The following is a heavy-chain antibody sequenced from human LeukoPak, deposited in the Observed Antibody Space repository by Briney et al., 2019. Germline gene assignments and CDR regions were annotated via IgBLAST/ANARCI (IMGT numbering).Heavy chain of an antibody. V-gene: IGHV4-38-2*01. CDR3: ARNSSGNYFDY. Sequence: AETLSLTCAVSGNSLSNTYYWCWIRQPPGKELEWIGIIYNSGSTHYNPSLKSRVTISVDTSKNQFSLKLSSVTAADTAVYYCARNSSGNYFDYWGQGTLVTVSS. J-gene: IGHJ4*02. D-gene: IGHD1-26*01. CDR1: GNSLSNTYY. CDR2: IYNSGST.